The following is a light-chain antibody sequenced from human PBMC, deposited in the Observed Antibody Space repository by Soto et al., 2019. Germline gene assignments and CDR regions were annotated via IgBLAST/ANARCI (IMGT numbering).Light chain of an antibody. J-gene: IGLJ2*01. CDR2: EGS. CDR1: SSDVGSYNL. V-gene: IGLV2-23*03. CDR3: CSYAGSSTFVV. Sequence: QSALTQPASVSGSPGQSITISCTGTSSDVGSYNLVSWYQQHPGKAPKLMIYEGSKRPSGVAIHFSGSRSGNTASLTISGLQAEDEADYYCCSYAGSSTFVVFGGGTKVTVL.